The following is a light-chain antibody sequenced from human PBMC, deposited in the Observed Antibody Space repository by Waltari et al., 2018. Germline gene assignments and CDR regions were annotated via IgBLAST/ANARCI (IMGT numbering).Light chain of an antibody. CDR1: QSVGRT. CDR3: QHYVRLPVT. J-gene: IGKJ1*01. CDR2: AAS. Sequence: EVVLTQSPGTLSLSPGERATLSCRTSQSVGRTLAWYQQKPGQAPRLLLYAASTRATGIPDRFSGSGSGTDFSLTITRLEPEDFAVYYCQHYVRLPVTFGQGTKVEIK. V-gene: IGKV3-20*01.